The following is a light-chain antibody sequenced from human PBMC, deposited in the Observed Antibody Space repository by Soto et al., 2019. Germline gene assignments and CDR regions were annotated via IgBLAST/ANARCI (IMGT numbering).Light chain of an antibody. Sequence: QSVLTQPASVSRSPGQSITISCTGTSGDVGAYNYVSWYQQHPGKAPKLMIYEVSNRPSGVSNRFSGSKSVNTASLTISGLQAEDEADYYCTSYTRSSTYVFGTGTKVTVL. CDR3: TSYTRSSTYV. V-gene: IGLV2-14*01. J-gene: IGLJ1*01. CDR1: SGDVGAYNY. CDR2: EVS.